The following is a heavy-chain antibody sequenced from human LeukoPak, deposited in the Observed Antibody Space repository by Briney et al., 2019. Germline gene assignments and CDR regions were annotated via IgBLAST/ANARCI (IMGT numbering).Heavy chain of an antibody. CDR1: GYSFTSYW. J-gene: IGHJ4*02. V-gene: IGHV5-51*01. CDR2: IYSGDSDN. Sequence: GESLNISCKGSGYSFTSYWIGWARQMTGKGLEGMGIIYSGDSDNRYNPSFQGQVTISADKSISTAYLQWSSLKASDTAMYYCASAGGDSSGYYSPPLNYWGQGTRVTVSS. CDR3: ASAGGDSSGYYSPPLNY. D-gene: IGHD3-22*01.